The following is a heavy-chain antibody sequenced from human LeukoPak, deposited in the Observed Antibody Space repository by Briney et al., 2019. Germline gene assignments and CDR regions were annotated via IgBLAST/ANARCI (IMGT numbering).Heavy chain of an antibody. Sequence: GESLKISCKGSGYSFTSYWIGWVRQMPGKGLEWMGIIYPGDSDTRYSPSFQGQVTISADKSISTAYLQWSSLKASDTAMYYCARLPKPNYYDSSGECFQHWGQGTLVTVSS. D-gene: IGHD3-22*01. V-gene: IGHV5-51*01. CDR2: IYPGDSDT. CDR1: GYSFTSYW. CDR3: ARLPKPNYYDSSGECFQH. J-gene: IGHJ1*01.